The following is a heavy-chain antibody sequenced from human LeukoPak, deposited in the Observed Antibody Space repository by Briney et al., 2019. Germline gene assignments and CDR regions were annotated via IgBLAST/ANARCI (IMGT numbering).Heavy chain of an antibody. J-gene: IGHJ4*02. CDR2: IYPGDSDT. Sequence: GESLKISCKGSGYSFTTHWIGWVRQMPGKGLEWMGIIYPGDSDTTYSPSFQGQVTFSADKSISTAYLQWGSLKATDTAIYYCTRPDGVYAYGGQGTLVTVSS. D-gene: IGHD5/OR15-5a*01. V-gene: IGHV5-51*01. CDR3: TRPDGVYAY. CDR1: GYSFTTHW.